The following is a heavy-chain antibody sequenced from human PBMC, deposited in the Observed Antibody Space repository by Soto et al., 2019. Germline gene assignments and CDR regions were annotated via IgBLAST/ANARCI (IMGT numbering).Heavy chain of an antibody. V-gene: IGHV4-59*01. D-gene: IGHD3-9*01. CDR1: CGSISSYY. J-gene: IGHJ6*02. CDR3: AREVRGYDILTGYYTRGYYGMDV. Sequence: SETLSLTCTVSCGSISSYYWSWIRQPPGKGLEWIGYIYYSGSTNYNPSLKSRVTISVDTSKNQFSLKLSSVTAADTAVYYCAREVRGYDILTGYYTRGYYGMDVWGQGTTVTVSS. CDR2: IYYSGST.